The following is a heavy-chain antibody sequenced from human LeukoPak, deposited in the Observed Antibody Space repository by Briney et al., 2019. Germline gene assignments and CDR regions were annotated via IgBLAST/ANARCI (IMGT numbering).Heavy chain of an antibody. Sequence: GASVKVSCKASGYTFTSYGISWVRQAPGQGLEWMGWISAYNGNTNYAQKLQGRVTMTTDTSTSTAYMELRSLRSDDTAVYYCASEGIRDYYYYIMDVWGKGTTVTISS. CDR3: ASEGIRDYYYYIMDV. CDR1: GYTFTSYG. CDR2: ISAYNGNT. D-gene: IGHD1-14*01. J-gene: IGHJ6*03. V-gene: IGHV1-18*01.